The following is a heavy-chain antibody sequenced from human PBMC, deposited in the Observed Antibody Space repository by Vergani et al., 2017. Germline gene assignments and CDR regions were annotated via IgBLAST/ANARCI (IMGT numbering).Heavy chain of an antibody. J-gene: IGHJ3*02. V-gene: IGHV1-46*01. CDR1: GYTFTSYY. CDR2: INPSGGST. Sequence: QVQLVQSGAEVKKPGASVKVSCKASGYTFTSYYMHWVRQAPGQGLEWMGIINPSGGSTSYAQKFQGRVTMTRDTSTSTVYMELSSLRSEDTAVYYCARASYYYDSSGYIPISDAFDIWGQGTMVTVSS. CDR3: ARASYYYDSSGYIPISDAFDI. D-gene: IGHD3-22*01.